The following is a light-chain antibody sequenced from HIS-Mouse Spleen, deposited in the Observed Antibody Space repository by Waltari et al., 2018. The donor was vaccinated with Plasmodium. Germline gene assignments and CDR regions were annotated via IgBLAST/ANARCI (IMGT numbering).Light chain of an antibody. Sequence: DIVMTQSPDSLAVSLGERAPINCKSSQGVIYSSNNKNYLAWYQQKPGQPPKLLIYWASTRESGVPDRVSGSGSEKEFTFTISSLQAEDVAVYCCQQYYSTPYTFGHGTKLEMK. CDR3: QQYYSTPYT. V-gene: IGKV4-1*01. CDR1: QGVIYSSNNKNY. J-gene: IGKJ2*01. CDR2: WAS.